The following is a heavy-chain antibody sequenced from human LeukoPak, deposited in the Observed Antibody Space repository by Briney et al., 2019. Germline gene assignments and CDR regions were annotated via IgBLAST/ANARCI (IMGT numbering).Heavy chain of an antibody. CDR3: ATGVNDFWSGINDY. J-gene: IGHJ4*02. V-gene: IGHV1-24*01. D-gene: IGHD3-3*01. CDR1: GYTLTELS. Sequence: ASVKVSCTVSGYTLTELSMHWVRQAPGKGLEWTGGFDPEDGETIYAQKFQGRVTMTEDTSTDTAYMELSSLRSEDTAVYYCATGVNDFWSGINDYWGQGTLVTVSS. CDR2: FDPEDGET.